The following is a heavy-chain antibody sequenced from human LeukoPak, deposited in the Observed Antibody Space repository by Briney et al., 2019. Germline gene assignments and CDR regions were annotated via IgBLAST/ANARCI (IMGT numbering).Heavy chain of an antibody. CDR3: ARVSGSSSRAYYYYYMDV. D-gene: IGHD6-13*01. CDR2: ISSSGSTI. V-gene: IGHV3-11*04. Sequence: GGSLRLSCAASGFTFSDYYMSWIRQAPGKGLEWVSYISSSGSTIYYADSVKGRFTISRDNAKNSLYLQMNSLRAEDTAVYYCARVSGSSSRAYYYYYMDVWGKGTTVTVSS. CDR1: GFTFSDYY. J-gene: IGHJ6*03.